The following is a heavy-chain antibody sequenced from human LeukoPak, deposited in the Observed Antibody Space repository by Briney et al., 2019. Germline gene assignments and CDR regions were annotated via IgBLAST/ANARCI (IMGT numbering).Heavy chain of an antibody. D-gene: IGHD6-19*01. CDR3: ASGYSSGWYAFDI. CDR1: GGTFSSYA. J-gene: IGHJ3*02. CDR2: IIPIFGTA. Sequence: GASVKVSCKASGGTFSSYAISWVRQAPGQGLEWMGGIIPIFGTANYAQKFQGRVTITADKSTSTAYMELSSLRSEDTAVYYCASGYSSGWYAFDIWGQGTMVTASS. V-gene: IGHV1-69*06.